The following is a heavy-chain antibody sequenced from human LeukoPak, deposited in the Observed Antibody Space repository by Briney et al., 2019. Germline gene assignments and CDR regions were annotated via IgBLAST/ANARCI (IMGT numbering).Heavy chain of an antibody. CDR2: IYPGDSDS. V-gene: IGHV5-51*01. CDR1: GYSFSSYW. CDR3: ARQYCSGGRCYSDY. D-gene: IGHD2-15*01. Sequence: GESLKISCKGSGYSFSSYWIAWVRQMPGRGLEWMGIIYPGDSDSRYSPSFQGQVTMSADKSISTAYLQWSSLKASDTAMYYCARQYCSGGRCYSDYWGQGTLVTVSS. J-gene: IGHJ4*02.